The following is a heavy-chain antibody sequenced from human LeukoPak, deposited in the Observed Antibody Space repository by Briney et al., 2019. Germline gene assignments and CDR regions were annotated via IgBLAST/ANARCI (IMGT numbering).Heavy chain of an antibody. Sequence: ASVTVSCKVSGYTLTELSMHWVRQAPGKGVEWMGGFYPEDGETIYAQKFQGRVTMTEDTSTETAYMELSSLRSEDTAVYYCATDAPRSGYDYRADAFDIWGQGTMVTVSS. V-gene: IGHV1-24*01. CDR3: ATDAPRSGYDYRADAFDI. D-gene: IGHD5-12*01. J-gene: IGHJ3*02. CDR1: GYTLTELS. CDR2: FYPEDGET.